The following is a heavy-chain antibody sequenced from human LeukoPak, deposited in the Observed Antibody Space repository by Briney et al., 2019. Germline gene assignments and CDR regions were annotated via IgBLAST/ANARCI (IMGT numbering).Heavy chain of an antibody. V-gene: IGHV3-7*01. Sequence: GGSLRLSCAASRFTFAKSWMAWVRQAPGKGLEWVANIKQDGSTKHYADSLKGRFTISRDNSRNSLYLQMYSLRADDTAVYYCARDTDGSLDYWGQGILVTVAS. CDR3: ARDTDGSLDY. J-gene: IGHJ4*02. CDR1: RFTFAKSW. CDR2: IKQDGSTK. D-gene: IGHD1-26*01.